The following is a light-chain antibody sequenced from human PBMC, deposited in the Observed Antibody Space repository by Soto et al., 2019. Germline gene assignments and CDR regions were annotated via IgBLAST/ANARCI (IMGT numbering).Light chain of an antibody. V-gene: IGLV2-14*01. Sequence: QSALTQPASVSGSPGQSITISCTGTSSDIGGYKNVSWYQQRPGKAPKLIIFEVSNRPSGVSDRFSGSNSGNTASLTISGLQAEDEADYYCTSYSRYSVLVFGGGTKVTVL. CDR3: TSYSRYSVLV. J-gene: IGLJ3*02. CDR1: SSDIGGYKN. CDR2: EVS.